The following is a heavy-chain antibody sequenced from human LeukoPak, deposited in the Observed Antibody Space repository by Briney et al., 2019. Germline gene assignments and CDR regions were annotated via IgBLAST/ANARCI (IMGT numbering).Heavy chain of an antibody. J-gene: IGHJ4*02. V-gene: IGHV3-48*01. D-gene: IGHD3-3*01. Sequence: PGGSLRLSCAASEFTFSSYSMNWVRQAPGKGLEWISYISSDSSTVYFADSVKGRFTISRDNAKNSLYLQMNSLRAEDTAVYFCARDKTYSDFWLWGQGTLVTVSS. CDR3: ARDKTYSDFWL. CDR1: EFTFSSYS. CDR2: ISSDSSTV.